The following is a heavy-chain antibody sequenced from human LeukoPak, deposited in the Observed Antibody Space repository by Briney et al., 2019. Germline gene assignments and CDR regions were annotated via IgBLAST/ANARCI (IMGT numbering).Heavy chain of an antibody. Sequence: TGGSLRLSCAASGFTFSSYVMSWGREAPGKGREWVSAISGSGGSTYYADSVKGRFTISRDNSKNTLYLQMNSLRAEDTAVYYCAKQTLTMIVVVIVDYWGQGTLVTVSS. CDR2: ISGSGGST. D-gene: IGHD3-22*01. V-gene: IGHV3-23*01. J-gene: IGHJ4*02. CDR1: GFTFSSYV. CDR3: AKQTLTMIVVVIVDY.